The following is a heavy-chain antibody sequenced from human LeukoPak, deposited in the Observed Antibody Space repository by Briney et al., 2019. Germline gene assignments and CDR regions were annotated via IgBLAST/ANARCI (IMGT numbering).Heavy chain of an antibody. Sequence: SETLSLTCTVSGGSISGYYWSWIRQPPWKGLEWIGYIYYSGSPDYNPSLKSRVTISVDTSKNQFSLNLSSVTAADTAMYYCARASGGNGSGSLWGQGTLVTVSS. V-gene: IGHV4-59*01. J-gene: IGHJ4*02. CDR2: IYYSGSP. CDR1: GGSISGYY. D-gene: IGHD3-10*01. CDR3: ARASGGNGSGSL.